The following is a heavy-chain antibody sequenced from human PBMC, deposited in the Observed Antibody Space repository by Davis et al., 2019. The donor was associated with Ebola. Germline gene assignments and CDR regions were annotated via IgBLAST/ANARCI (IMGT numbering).Heavy chain of an antibody. V-gene: IGHV1-8*01. CDR1: GYTFTSYD. CDR3: ARGRGYSYGYGEYYYGMDV. Sequence: ASVKVSCKASGYTFTSYDINWVRQATGQGLEWMGWMNPNSGNTGYAQKFQGRVTMTRNTSISTAYMELSSLRSEDTAVYYCARGRGYSYGYGEYYYGMDVWGQGTTVTVSS. J-gene: IGHJ6*02. D-gene: IGHD5-18*01. CDR2: MNPNSGNT.